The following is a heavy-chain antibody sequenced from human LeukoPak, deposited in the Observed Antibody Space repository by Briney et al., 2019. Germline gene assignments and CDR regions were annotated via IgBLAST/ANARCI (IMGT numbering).Heavy chain of an antibody. V-gene: IGHV4-4*09. CDR1: GGSISSSY. Sequence: ASETLSLTCTVSGGSISSSYWSWIRQSPGKGLEWIGYFYDTVSTKYNPSLKRRVSISTDTSKNQVSLKLNSVTAADTAVYYCAKYGGFLTRRFCSSSNCYVDGLQTWGQGIMVSVSS. CDR2: FYDTVST. J-gene: IGHJ3*01. D-gene: IGHD2-2*01. CDR3: AKYGGFLTRRFCSSSNCYVDGLQT.